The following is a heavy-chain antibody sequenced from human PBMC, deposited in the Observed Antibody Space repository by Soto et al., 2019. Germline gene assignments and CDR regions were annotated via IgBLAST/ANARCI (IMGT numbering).Heavy chain of an antibody. CDR3: ARGITLPTPLDY. D-gene: IGHD1-20*01. V-gene: IGHV1-3*01. CDR2: INAGNGNT. Sequence: ASVKLSCKASGYTFTSYAMHCVRQAPGQRLEWMGWINAGNGNTKYSQKFQGRVTITRDTSASTAYMELSSLRSEDTAVYYCARGITLPTPLDYWGQGTLLTVSS. J-gene: IGHJ4*02. CDR1: GYTFTSYA.